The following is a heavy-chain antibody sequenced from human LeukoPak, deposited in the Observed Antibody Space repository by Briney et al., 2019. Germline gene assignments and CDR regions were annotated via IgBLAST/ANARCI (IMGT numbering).Heavy chain of an antibody. Sequence: GGCLRLACSASGFTFSSHAISWVRQAPGKGLEWVSAISGSGGSTYYADSVNGRFTISRDNSKKPLYVEMNSLRSERTAVLYCAKGIVGATRKINFFDYWGQGTLVTVSS. CDR3: AKGIVGATRKINFFDY. CDR1: GFTFSSHA. V-gene: IGHV3-23*01. CDR2: ISGSGGST. D-gene: IGHD1-26*01. J-gene: IGHJ4*02.